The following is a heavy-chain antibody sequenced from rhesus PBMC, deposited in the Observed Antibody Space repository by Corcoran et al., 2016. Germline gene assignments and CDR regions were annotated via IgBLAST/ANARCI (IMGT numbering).Heavy chain of an antibody. CDR3: ARRGYSYSFDY. CDR2: IFGGSGST. V-gene: IGHV4S7*01. D-gene: IGHD5-12*01. CDR1: GCSITSHNW. J-gene: IGHJ4*01. Sequence: QVQLQESGPGLVKPSETLYLPCAVSGCSITSHNWWTWITHSPGKGLDLIGYIFGGSGSTSYNPSLKSRVTISTDTSKNQCSLKLSSVTAADTAVYYCARRGYSYSFDYWGQGVLVTVSS.